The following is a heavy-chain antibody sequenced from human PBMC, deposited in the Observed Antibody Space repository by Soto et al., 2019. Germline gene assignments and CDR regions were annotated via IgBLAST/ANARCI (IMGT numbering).Heavy chain of an antibody. Sequence: LRLSCAASGFAFSSYWMSWVRQAPGKGLEWVANIKKDGSEEYYVDSVKGRFTISRDSAKNSLYPQMNSLRAEDTAVYYCATSSDTGYIFDFWGQGALVTVSS. CDR1: GFAFSSYW. D-gene: IGHD3-9*01. CDR2: IKKDGSEE. CDR3: ATSSDTGYIFDF. V-gene: IGHV3-7*01. J-gene: IGHJ4*02.